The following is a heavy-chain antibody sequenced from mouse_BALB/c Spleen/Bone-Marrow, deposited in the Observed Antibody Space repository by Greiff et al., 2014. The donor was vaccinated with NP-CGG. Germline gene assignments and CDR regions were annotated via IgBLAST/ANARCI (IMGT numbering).Heavy chain of an antibody. Sequence: EVNLVESGGGLVQPGGSLKLSCAASGFTFSSYGMSWVRQTPNKRLELVATINSNGGSTYYPDSVKGRFTISRDNAKNTLYLQMSSLKSEDTAMYYCARDRGWLLRLAYWGQGTLVAVSA. J-gene: IGHJ3*01. CDR3: ARDRGWLLRLAY. CDR1: GFTFSSYG. D-gene: IGHD2-3*01. CDR2: INSNGGST. V-gene: IGHV5-6-3*01.